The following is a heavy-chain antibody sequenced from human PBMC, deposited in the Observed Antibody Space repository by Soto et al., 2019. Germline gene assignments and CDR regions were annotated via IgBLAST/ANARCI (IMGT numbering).Heavy chain of an antibody. J-gene: IGHJ4*02. Sequence: PSETLSLTCTVSGGSISSGGYFWSWVRQHPGKGLEWIGNIYYSGRTYYSPSLKSRVTISVDTSKNQFSLKLSSVTAADTAVYYCARFAKEENPKVGSWYYFDYWGQGTRVTVSS. CDR1: GGSISSGGYF. CDR3: ARFAKEENPKVGSWYYFDY. D-gene: IGHD6-13*01. CDR2: IYYSGRT. V-gene: IGHV4-31*03.